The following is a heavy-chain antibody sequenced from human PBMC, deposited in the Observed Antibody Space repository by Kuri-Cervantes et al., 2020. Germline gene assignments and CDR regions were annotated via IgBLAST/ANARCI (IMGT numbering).Heavy chain of an antibody. D-gene: IGHD4-23*01. CDR3: ARVTYHGGVYYYGMDV. V-gene: IGHV4-39*07. J-gene: IGHJ6*02. Sequence: SETLSLTCTVSGASISSINYYWGWIRQPPGKGLEWVGEINHGGSINYNPSLKSRVTISVNTSKNQFSLKLSSVTAADTAVYYCARVTYHGGVYYYGMDVWGQGTTVTVSS. CDR1: GASISSINYY. CDR2: INHGGSI.